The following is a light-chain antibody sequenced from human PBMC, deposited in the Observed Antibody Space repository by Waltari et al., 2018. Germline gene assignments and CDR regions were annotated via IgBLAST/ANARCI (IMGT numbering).Light chain of an antibody. CDR3: LQRSNWPQVT. CDR2: GAS. CDR1: RSISRS. Sequence: EIVMTQSPATLSLSPGERATLSCRASRSISRSLAWYQQKPGQAPRLLIHGASSRATGIPDRFSGSGSGTDFTLTINNLEPEDVAVYYCLQRSNWPQVTFGGGTKVDIK. J-gene: IGKJ4*01. V-gene: IGKV3-15*01.